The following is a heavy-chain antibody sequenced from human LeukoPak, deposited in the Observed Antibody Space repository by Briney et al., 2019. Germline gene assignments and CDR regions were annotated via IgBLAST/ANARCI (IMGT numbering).Heavy chain of an antibody. Sequence: GGSLRLSCTASGFTFSSHVMTWVRQAPGKGLEWVSFISGSGDTTYYADSVKGRFTISRDNSKNTLYLQMNSLRAEDTAVYYCAKSRGESRGASNYWGQGTLVTVSS. CDR1: GFTFSSHV. CDR2: ISGSGDTT. V-gene: IGHV3-23*01. J-gene: IGHJ4*02. CDR3: AKSRGESRGASNY. D-gene: IGHD1-26*01.